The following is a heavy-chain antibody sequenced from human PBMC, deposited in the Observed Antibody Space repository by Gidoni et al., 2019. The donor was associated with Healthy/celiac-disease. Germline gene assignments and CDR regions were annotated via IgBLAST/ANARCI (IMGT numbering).Heavy chain of an antibody. V-gene: IGHV3-30-3*01. J-gene: IGHJ4*02. CDR2: ISYDGSNK. D-gene: IGHD1-26*01. CDR3: ARLKGADGLDY. Sequence: QVQLVESGGGVVQPGRSLRLSCAASGFTFSRYAMHWVRQAPGKGLEWVAVISYDGSNKYYADSVKGRFTISRDNSKNTLYLQMNSLRAEDTAVYYCARLKGADGLDYWGQGTLVTVSS. CDR1: GFTFSRYA.